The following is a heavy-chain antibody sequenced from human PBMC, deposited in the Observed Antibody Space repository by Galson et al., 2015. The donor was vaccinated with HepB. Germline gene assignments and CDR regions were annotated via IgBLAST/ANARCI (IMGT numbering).Heavy chain of an antibody. D-gene: IGHD1-1*01. Sequence: SLRLSCAASGFTFSSYWMHWVRQAPGKGLVWVSRITSDGSSTSYADSVKGRFTISRDNAKNTLYLQMNSLRADDTAVFYCAKRYGSNWYFDLWGRGTLVSVSS. V-gene: IGHV3-74*01. CDR3: AKRYGSNWYFDL. CDR2: ITSDGSST. CDR1: GFTFSSYW. J-gene: IGHJ2*01.